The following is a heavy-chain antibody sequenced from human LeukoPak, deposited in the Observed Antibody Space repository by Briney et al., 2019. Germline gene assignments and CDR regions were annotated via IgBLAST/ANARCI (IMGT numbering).Heavy chain of an antibody. CDR2: IIPIFGTA. CDR1: GGTFSSYA. Sequence: ASVKVSCKASGGTFSSYAISWVRRAPGQGLEWMGRIIPIFGTANYAQKFQGRVTITTDESTSTAYMELSSLRSEDTAVYYCARGTKGGIVGATGAFDIWGQGTMLTVSS. V-gene: IGHV1-69*05. D-gene: IGHD1-26*01. J-gene: IGHJ3*02. CDR3: ARGTKGGIVGATGAFDI.